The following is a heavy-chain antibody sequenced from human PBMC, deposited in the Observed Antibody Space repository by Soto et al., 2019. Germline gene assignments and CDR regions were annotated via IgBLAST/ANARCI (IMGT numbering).Heavy chain of an antibody. CDR3: AKDAPYYYDSSGYYGPFDY. CDR2: ISYDGSNK. V-gene: IGHV3-30*18. J-gene: IGHJ4*02. CDR1: GFTFSSYG. D-gene: IGHD3-22*01. Sequence: GGSLRLSCAASGFTFSSYGIHWVRQAPGKGLEWVALISYDGSNKYYADAVRGRFTISRDNSKNTLYLQMNSLRAEDTAMYYCAKDAPYYYDSSGYYGPFDYWGQGTLVTVSS.